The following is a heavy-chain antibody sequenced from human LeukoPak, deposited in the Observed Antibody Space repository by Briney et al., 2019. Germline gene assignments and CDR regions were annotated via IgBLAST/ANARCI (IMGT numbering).Heavy chain of an antibody. D-gene: IGHD3-3*01. V-gene: IGHV1-18*01. CDR3: ARAPDDYDFWSGPFDY. CDR1: GYTFTNYG. Sequence: ASVKVTCKASGYTFTNYGISWVRQAPGQGLEWMGWISAYSGNTNYAQNLQGRVTMTTDTSTSTAYMELRSLRSDDTAVYYCARAPDDYDFWSGPFDYWGRGTLVTVSS. CDR2: ISAYSGNT. J-gene: IGHJ4*02.